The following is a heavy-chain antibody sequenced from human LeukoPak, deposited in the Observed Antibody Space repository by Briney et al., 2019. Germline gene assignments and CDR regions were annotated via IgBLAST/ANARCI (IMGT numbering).Heavy chain of an antibody. Sequence: GGSLRLSCAASGFSFSSYSMNWVRQAPGKGLEYVSYISSGSGTIYYADSVQGRFTISRDNAKNSLYLQMNSLSAEDTAVYYCTRAQKYSYDAFDIWGQGTMVTVSS. CDR2: ISSGSGTI. CDR3: TRAQKYSYDAFDI. CDR1: GFSFSSYS. J-gene: IGHJ3*02. V-gene: IGHV3-48*04. D-gene: IGHD4-11*01.